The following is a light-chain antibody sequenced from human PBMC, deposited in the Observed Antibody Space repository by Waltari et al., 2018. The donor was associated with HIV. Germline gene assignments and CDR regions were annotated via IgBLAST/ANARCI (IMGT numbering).Light chain of an antibody. CDR3: SSYAGGNNLV. CDR2: EVT. Sequence: QSALTQPPSASGSPGQSVTISCTGTSSDVGGYNFVSWYQQHPGKAPKLMIFEVTKRPSGAPARFSGSKTGKTASLTVSGLQADDEADYYCSSYAGGNNLVFGGGTKLTVL. CDR1: SSDVGGYNF. V-gene: IGLV2-8*01. J-gene: IGLJ2*01.